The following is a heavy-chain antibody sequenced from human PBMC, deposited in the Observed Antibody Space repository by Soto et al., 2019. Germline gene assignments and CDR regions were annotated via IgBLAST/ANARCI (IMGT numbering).Heavy chain of an antibody. CDR1: GGTFTTYA. Sequence: ASVKVSCKASGGTFTTYAISWVRQAPGQGLEWMGGIIPIFGTANYAQKFQGRVTITADESTSTAYMELNSLRSEDTAVYYCVRDQDDSSDAFDIWGQGTMVTVSS. CDR2: IIPIFGTA. V-gene: IGHV1-69*13. CDR3: VRDQDDSSDAFDI. J-gene: IGHJ3*02. D-gene: IGHD3-3*01.